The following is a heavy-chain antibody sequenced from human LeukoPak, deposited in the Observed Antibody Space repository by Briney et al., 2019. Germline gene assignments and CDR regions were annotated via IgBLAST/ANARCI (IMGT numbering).Heavy chain of an antibody. V-gene: IGHV3-30*02. CDR1: GFTFSNYA. CDR2: IRYNGNNQ. CDR3: AKDRAYVAMVRGVLDY. D-gene: IGHD3-10*01. J-gene: IGHJ4*02. Sequence: GGSLRLSCAASGFTFSNYAMHWVRQAPGKGLEWVAFIRYNGNNQYYADSVKGRFTISRDNSKDTLYLQMNSLRADDTAVYYCAKDRAYVAMVRGVLDYWGKGTLVTVSS.